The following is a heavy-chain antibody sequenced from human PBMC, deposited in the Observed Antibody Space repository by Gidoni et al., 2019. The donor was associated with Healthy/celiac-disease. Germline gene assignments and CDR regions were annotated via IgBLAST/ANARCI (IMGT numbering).Heavy chain of an antibody. CDR3: ARRPLYSSGWYPDY. D-gene: IGHD6-19*01. J-gene: IGHJ4*02. V-gene: IGHV3-11*06. Sequence: QVQLVESGGGLVKPGGSLRLSCAAPGFTFSDYYMSWIRQAPGKGLEWVSYISSSSSYTNYADSVKGRFTISRDNAKNSLYLQMNSLRAEDTAVYYCARRPLYSSGWYPDYWGQGTLVTVSS. CDR2: ISSSSSYT. CDR1: GFTFSDYY.